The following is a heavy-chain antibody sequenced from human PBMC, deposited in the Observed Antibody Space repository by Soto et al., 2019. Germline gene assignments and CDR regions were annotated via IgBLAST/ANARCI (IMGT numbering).Heavy chain of an antibody. CDR2: ISWNSGSI. V-gene: IGHV3-9*01. CDR3: AKDSVGSGWYGWFDP. J-gene: IGHJ5*02. CDR1: GFTFDDYA. Sequence: EVQLVESGGGLVQPGRSLRLSCAASGFTFDDYAMHWVRQAPGKGLEWVSGISWNSGSIGYADSVKGRFTISRDNAKNSLYLQMNSLRAEDTALYYCAKDSVGSGWYGWFDPWGQGTLVTVSS. D-gene: IGHD6-19*01.